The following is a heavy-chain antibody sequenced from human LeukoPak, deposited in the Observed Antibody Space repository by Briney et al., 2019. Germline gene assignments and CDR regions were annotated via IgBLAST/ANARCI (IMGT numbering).Heavy chain of an antibody. CDR1: GYRFTTYW. CDR3: ANGLKPYYFDY. Sequence: PGESLKISCKGSGYRFTTYWIGWVRQMPGKGLEWIGIIYPGDSDTRYSPSFQGKVTISADKSISTAYLQWSSLKASDTAMYYCANGLKPYYFDYWGQGTLVTVSS. V-gene: IGHV5-51*01. D-gene: IGHD3-16*01. CDR2: IYPGDSDT. J-gene: IGHJ4*02.